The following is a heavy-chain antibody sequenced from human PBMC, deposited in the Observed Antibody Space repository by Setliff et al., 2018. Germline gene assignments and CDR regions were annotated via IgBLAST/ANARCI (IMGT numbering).Heavy chain of an antibody. V-gene: IGHV4-30-4*08. D-gene: IGHD3-22*01. J-gene: IGHJ4*02. CDR2: IYSSGST. CDR1: GGSISSGDYY. Sequence: PSETLSLTCTVSGGSISSGDYYWSWIRQPPGKGLEWIGYIYSSGSTYYNPALKSRVSISVDTSKNQFSLKLSSVTAADTAVYYCARESRYYYDNLGTLDYWGQGTLVTVSS. CDR3: ARESRYYYDNLGTLDY.